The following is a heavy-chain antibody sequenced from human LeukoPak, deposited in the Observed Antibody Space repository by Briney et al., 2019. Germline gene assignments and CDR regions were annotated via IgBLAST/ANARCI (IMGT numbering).Heavy chain of an antibody. CDR3: AREGCSSTSCYDY. Sequence: PGGSLRLSCAASEFTFSGYEMNWVRQAPGKGLEWVSYISSSASTIYYADSVKGRFTISRDNAKNSLYLQMNSLRAEDTAVYYCAREGCSSTSCYDYWGQGTLVTVSS. CDR1: EFTFSGYE. V-gene: IGHV3-48*03. J-gene: IGHJ4*02. CDR2: ISSSASTI. D-gene: IGHD2-2*01.